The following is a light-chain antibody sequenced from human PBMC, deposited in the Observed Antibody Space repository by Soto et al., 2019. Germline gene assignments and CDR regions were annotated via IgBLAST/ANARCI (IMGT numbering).Light chain of an antibody. CDR3: QQYHSSAQT. V-gene: IGKV1-5*01. J-gene: IGKJ1*01. CDR2: DAS. Sequence: DIQMTQSPSTLSASVGDRVTITCRASQSISSWLAWYQQKPGKAPKLLIYDASSLERGVPSRFSGSRSGTEFPLTISSLQPDDFAPYYCQQYHSSAQTFGQGTKVEIK. CDR1: QSISSW.